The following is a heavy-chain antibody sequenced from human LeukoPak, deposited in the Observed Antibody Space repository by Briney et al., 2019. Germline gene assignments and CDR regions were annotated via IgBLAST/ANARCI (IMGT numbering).Heavy chain of an antibody. CDR2: ISTDGKST. D-gene: IGHD6-19*01. CDR1: GFTFSNYW. CDR3: AKVRAPSGWFNSDY. J-gene: IGHJ4*02. Sequence: GGSLRLSCVASGFTFSNYWMLWVRQAPGKGLMWVSLISTDGKSTRYAESVKGRFTISRDNAKNTLYLQMNSLRVEDTAAYYCAKVRAPSGWFNSDYWGQGTLVTVSS. V-gene: IGHV3-74*01.